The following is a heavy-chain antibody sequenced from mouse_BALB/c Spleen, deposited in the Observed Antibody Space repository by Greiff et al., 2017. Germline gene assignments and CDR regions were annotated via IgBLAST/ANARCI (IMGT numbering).Heavy chain of an antibody. CDR3: ARGYRYDGIAY. CDR1: GFNIKDTY. Sequence: VQLQQSGAELVKPGASVKLSCTASGFNIKDTYMHWVKQRPEQGLEWIGRIDPANGNTKYDPKFQGKATITADTSSNTAYLQLSSLTSEDTAVDYCARGYRYDGIAYWGQGTLVTVSA. CDR2: IDPANGNT. D-gene: IGHD2-14*01. J-gene: IGHJ3*01. V-gene: IGHV14-3*02.